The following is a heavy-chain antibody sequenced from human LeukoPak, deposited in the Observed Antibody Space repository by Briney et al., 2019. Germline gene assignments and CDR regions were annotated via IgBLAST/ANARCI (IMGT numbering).Heavy chain of an antibody. Sequence: PGGSLRLSCAASGFTFSSYSMNWVRQAPGKGLEWVSSISSSGYIYYADSVKGRFTISRDNAKNSLYLQMNSLRAEDTAVYYCASLLIAAAATDYWGQGTLVTVSS. CDR2: ISSSGYI. CDR1: GFTFSSYS. D-gene: IGHD6-13*01. J-gene: IGHJ4*02. V-gene: IGHV3-21*01. CDR3: ASLLIAAAATDY.